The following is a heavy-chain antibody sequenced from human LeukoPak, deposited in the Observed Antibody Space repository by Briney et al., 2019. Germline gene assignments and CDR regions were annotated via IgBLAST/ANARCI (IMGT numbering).Heavy chain of an antibody. D-gene: IGHD6-13*01. CDR1: GDSISSGGYS. CDR2: IHDSGST. J-gene: IGHJ5*02. Sequence: KASETLSLTCAVSGDSISSGGYSWSWIRQTPGKGLEWIAYIHDSGSTYYNPSLKSRVSISIDTSKNQFSLKLNSVTAADTALYYCARVVAAAGNNWFDPWGQGTLVTVSS. CDR3: ARVVAAAGNNWFDP. V-gene: IGHV4-30-4*07.